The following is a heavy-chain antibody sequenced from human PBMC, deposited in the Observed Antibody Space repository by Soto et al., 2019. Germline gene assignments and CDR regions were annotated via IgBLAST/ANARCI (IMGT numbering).Heavy chain of an antibody. CDR3: ARGDRYYYDSSGYPDYFDY. D-gene: IGHD3-22*01. V-gene: IGHV4-34*01. Sequence: SETLSLTCAVYGGSFSGYYWSWIRQPPGKGLEWIGEIKHRGSTNYNPSLKSRVTISVDTSKNQFSLKLSSVTAADTAVYYCARGDRYYYDSSGYPDYFDYWGQGTLVTVSS. CDR2: IKHRGST. J-gene: IGHJ4*02. CDR1: GGSFSGYY.